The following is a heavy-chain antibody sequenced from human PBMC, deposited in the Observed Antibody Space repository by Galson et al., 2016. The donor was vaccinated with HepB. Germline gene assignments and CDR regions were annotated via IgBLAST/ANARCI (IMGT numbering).Heavy chain of an antibody. D-gene: IGHD1-26*01. CDR3: ARMGFIVTPARHYVYGLYC. V-gene: IGHV2-70*11. CDR1: GFSLGTTAMC. J-gene: IGHJ6*02. Sequence: PALVKPTQTLTLTCTFSGFSLGTTAMCVSWIRQSPGKAPEWLARIDWDDGKYYNPSLKTRLTISKDTSINQVVLTMTNMDFLDTATCYCARMGFIVTPARHYVYGLYCWGQGTTVSVSS. CDR2: IDWDDGK.